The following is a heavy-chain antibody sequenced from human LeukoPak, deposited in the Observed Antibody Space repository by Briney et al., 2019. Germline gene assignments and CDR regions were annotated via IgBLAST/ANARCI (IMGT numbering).Heavy chain of an antibody. CDR2: ISGSGGTT. V-gene: IGHV3-48*03. D-gene: IGHD3-16*01. CDR3: ARASPQKLGYFDY. CDR1: GFTFSTYE. J-gene: IGHJ4*02. Sequence: GSLRLSCVASGFTFSTYEMNWVRQAPGKGLEWVSYISGSGGTTYYADSVQGRFTISRDNTKNSLYLQMNSLRAEDTAVYYCARASPQKLGYFDYWGQGTLVTVSS.